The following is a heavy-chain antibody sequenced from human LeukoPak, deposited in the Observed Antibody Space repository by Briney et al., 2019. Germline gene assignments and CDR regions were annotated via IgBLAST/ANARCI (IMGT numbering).Heavy chain of an antibody. J-gene: IGHJ4*02. CDR2: ISGDGAST. V-gene: IGHV3-43*02. CDR3: AKVSKRGIIPIDY. CDR1: GFTFDDYA. D-gene: IGHD3-10*01. Sequence: GGSLRLSRAASGFTFDDYAMHWVRQAPGKGLEWVSLISGDGASTYYADSVKGRFTISRDNSKNSLYLQMNSLRTEDTALYYCAKVSKRGIIPIDYWGQGTLVTVSS.